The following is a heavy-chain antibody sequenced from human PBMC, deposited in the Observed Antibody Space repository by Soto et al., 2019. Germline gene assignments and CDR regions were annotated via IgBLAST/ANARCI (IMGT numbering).Heavy chain of an antibody. D-gene: IGHD5-18*01. V-gene: IGHV1-69*13. J-gene: IGHJ4*02. Sequence: SVKVSCKASGGTFSSYAISWVRQAPGQGLEWMGGIIPIFGTANYAQKFQGRVTITADESTSTAYMELSSLRSEDTAVYYCATDKGDSYGYGNYWGQGTLVTVSS. CDR2: IIPIFGTA. CDR3: ATDKGDSYGYGNY. CDR1: GGTFSSYA.